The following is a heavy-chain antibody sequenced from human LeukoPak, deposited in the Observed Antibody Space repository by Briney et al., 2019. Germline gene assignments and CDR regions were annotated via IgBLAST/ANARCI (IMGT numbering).Heavy chain of an antibody. CDR2: ISGTGGRT. Sequence: GGSLRLSCAPSGFTFSSYAMSWVRQAPGKGLEWVSVISGTGGRTYYADSVKGRFTISRDNSKNTLYLQMNSLRAEDTAVYYCAKSGVLAAIGEYFDYWGQGTLVTVSS. J-gene: IGHJ4*02. V-gene: IGHV3-23*01. CDR1: GFTFSSYA. D-gene: IGHD2-15*01. CDR3: AKSGVLAAIGEYFDY.